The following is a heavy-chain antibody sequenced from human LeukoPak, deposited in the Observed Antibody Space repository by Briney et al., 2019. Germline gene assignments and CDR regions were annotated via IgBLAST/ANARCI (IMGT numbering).Heavy chain of an antibody. J-gene: IGHJ4*02. CDR2: FDPEDGET. CDR1: GYTLTELS. CDR3: ARVPSSGNYYWYYFDY. Sequence: ASVKVSCKVSGYTLTELSMHWVRQAPGKGLEWMGGFDPEDGETIYAQKFQGRVTRTEDTSTDTAYMELSSLRSEDTAVYYCARVPSSGNYYWYYFDYWGQGTLVTVSS. D-gene: IGHD3-10*01. V-gene: IGHV1-24*01.